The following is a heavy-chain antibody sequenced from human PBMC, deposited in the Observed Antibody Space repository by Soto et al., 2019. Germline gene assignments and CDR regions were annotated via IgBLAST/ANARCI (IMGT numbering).Heavy chain of an antibody. Sequence: QVRLHESGPGLVKPSETLSLTCTVSTDSFNDYYWSWIRQPPGKGLEWIGSIYHTGNTNYNPSPECRVSISVDTSKIQFSLSLSSVTAADTAVYYCARDVGIHDAFDIWGQGTLVTVSS. CDR3: ARDVGIHDAFDI. CDR2: IYHTGNT. D-gene: IGHD5-18*01. J-gene: IGHJ3*02. V-gene: IGHV4-59*13. CDR1: TDSFNDYY.